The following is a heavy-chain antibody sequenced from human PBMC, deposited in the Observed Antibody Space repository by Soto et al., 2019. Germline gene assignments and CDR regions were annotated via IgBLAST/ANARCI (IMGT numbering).Heavy chain of an antibody. CDR1: TFTFSNHW. Sequence: EVQLVESGGGLVQPGGSLRLSCAASTFTFSNHWMSWVRQAPGKGLEWVANINQGGSAKYYLDSVKGRFTISRDNAKNSLDLQMNSLRAEDTAVYYCARIYCSTTSCYIDYWGQGTRVTVSS. CDR3: ARIYCSTTSCYIDY. D-gene: IGHD2-2*02. V-gene: IGHV3-7*01. CDR2: INQGGSAK. J-gene: IGHJ4*02.